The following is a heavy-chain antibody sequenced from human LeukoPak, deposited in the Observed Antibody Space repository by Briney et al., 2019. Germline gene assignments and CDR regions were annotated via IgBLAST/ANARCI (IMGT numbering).Heavy chain of an antibody. CDR3: ASRDYYDSSGYYGDY. CDR1: GGSFSGYY. CDR2: INHSGST. J-gene: IGHJ4*02. D-gene: IGHD3-22*01. V-gene: IGHV4-34*01. Sequence: SETLSLTCAVNGGSFSGYYWSWIRQPPGKGLEWIGEINHSGSTNYNPSLKSRVTISVDTSKNQFSLKLSSVTAADTAVYYCASRDYYDSSGYYGDYWGQGTLVTVSS.